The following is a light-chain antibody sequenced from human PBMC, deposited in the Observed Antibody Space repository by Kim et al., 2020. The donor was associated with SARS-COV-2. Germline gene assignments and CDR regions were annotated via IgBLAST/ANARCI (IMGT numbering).Light chain of an antibody. J-gene: IGKJ2*01. V-gene: IGKV3-20*01. Sequence: EIVLTQSPGTLSLSPGEGATLSCRASQSVSRNYLVCYQQKPGQAPRLLIYGASSRATGIPDRFSGSGSGTDFTLTISRLEPEDFAVYYCQHYGRSPPYTFGQGTKLEI. CDR3: QHYGRSPPYT. CDR2: GAS. CDR1: QSVSRNY.